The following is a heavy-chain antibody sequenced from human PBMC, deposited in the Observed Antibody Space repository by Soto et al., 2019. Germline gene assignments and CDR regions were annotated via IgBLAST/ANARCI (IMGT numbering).Heavy chain of an antibody. CDR3: ARVTFLIVGSVFSTPFDF. J-gene: IGHJ4*02. V-gene: IGHV4-61*08. D-gene: IGHD1-26*01. CDR2: ISYSGST. CDR1: GASVSSGGFS. Sequence: SETLSLTCTVAGASVSSGGFSWSWIRQPPGKGLEWIGSISYSGSTTYYPSLRSRVTISVDTSKNQFSLRLNSVTAADTAIYFCARVTFLIVGSVFSTPFDFWGQGTLVTVSS.